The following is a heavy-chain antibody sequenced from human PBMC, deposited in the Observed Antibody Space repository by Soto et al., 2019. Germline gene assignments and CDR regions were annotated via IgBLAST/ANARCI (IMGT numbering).Heavy chain of an antibody. D-gene: IGHD2-2*01. Sequence: ASVKVSCKASGYSFTSYGISWVQRAPGQGLEWMGWISPYNGHTQFVQRFQGRVSMTTDTSTKTAYMELRNLRSDDTAHYYCARDLTIVPATHPRLENYGMDVWGQGTTVTVSS. J-gene: IGHJ6*02. V-gene: IGHV1-18*01. CDR3: ARDLTIVPATHPRLENYGMDV. CDR2: ISPYNGHT. CDR1: GYSFTSYG.